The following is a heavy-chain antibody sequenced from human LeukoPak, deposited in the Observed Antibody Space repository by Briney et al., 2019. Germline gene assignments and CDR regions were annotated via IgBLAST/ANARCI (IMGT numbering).Heavy chain of an antibody. V-gene: IGHV1-18*01. J-gene: IGHJ3*02. CDR3: ARPSRIADAFDI. D-gene: IGHD2/OR15-2a*01. Sequence: ASVKVSCKASGYTFTSYGISWVRQAPGQGLEWMGWISAYNGNTNYAQTLQGRVTITTDTSTSTAYMELRSLRSDDTAVYYCARPSRIADAFDIWGQGTMVTVSS. CDR1: GYTFTSYG. CDR2: ISAYNGNT.